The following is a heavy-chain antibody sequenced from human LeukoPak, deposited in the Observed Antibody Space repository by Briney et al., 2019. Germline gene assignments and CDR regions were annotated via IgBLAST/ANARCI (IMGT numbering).Heavy chain of an antibody. CDR3: ARRHYDSSGYWALLDY. CDR1: GYTFTSYA. J-gene: IGHJ4*02. CDR2: INAGNGNT. D-gene: IGHD3-22*01. Sequence: ASVKVSCKASGYTFTSYAMHWVRQAPGQRLEWMGWINAGNGNTKYSQKFQGRATITRDTSASTAYMELSSLRSEDTAVYYCARRHYDSSGYWALLDYWGQGTLVTVSS. V-gene: IGHV1-3*01.